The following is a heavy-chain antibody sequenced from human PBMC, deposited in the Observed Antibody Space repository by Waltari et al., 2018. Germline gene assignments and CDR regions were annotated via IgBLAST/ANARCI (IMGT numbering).Heavy chain of an antibody. CDR3: AKDGGYSYGSLDY. CDR2: IYSGGST. Sequence: EVQLLESGGGLVQPGGSLRLSCAASGFTFSSYALSWVRQAPGKGLEWVSVIYSGGSTYYADSVKGRFTISIDNSKNTLYLQMNSLRAEDTAVYYCAKDGGYSYGSLDYWGQGTLVTVSS. J-gene: IGHJ4*02. D-gene: IGHD5-18*01. V-gene: IGHV3-23*03. CDR1: GFTFSSYA.